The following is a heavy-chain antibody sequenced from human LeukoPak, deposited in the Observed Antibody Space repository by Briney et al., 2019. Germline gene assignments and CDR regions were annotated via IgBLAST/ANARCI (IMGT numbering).Heavy chain of an antibody. J-gene: IGHJ3*02. CDR3: ARDSQIVPAAAGAFDI. Sequence: GASVKVSFKASGYTFTSNYMHWVRQAPGQGLEWMGIINPSGGSTSYAQKFQGRVTMTRDTSTSTVYMELSSLRSEDTAVYYCARDSQIVPAAAGAFDIWGQGTMVTVSS. CDR2: INPSGGST. V-gene: IGHV1-46*03. CDR1: GYTFTSNY. D-gene: IGHD2-2*01.